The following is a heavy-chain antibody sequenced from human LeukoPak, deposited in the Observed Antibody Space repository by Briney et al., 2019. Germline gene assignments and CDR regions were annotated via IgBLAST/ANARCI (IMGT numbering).Heavy chain of an antibody. Sequence: GGSLRLSCAAPGFTFSSFWMTWVRQAPGKGLEWVANIKEDGSQKYYVDSVKGRFTISRDNAKNSLFLQTNSLRVDDTAVYYCARDSGWFRFDYWGQGTLVTVSS. CDR1: GFTFSSFW. CDR3: ARDSGWFRFDY. J-gene: IGHJ4*02. V-gene: IGHV3-7*03. D-gene: IGHD6-19*01. CDR2: IKEDGSQK.